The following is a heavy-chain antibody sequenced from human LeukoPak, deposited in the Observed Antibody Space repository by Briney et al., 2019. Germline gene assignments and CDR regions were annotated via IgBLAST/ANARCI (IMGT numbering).Heavy chain of an antibody. Sequence: GASVKVSCKASGYTFTGYYMHWVRQAPGQGLEWMGWISPNSGGTNYAQKFQGRVTRTRDTSISTAYMELSRLRSDDTAVYYCARVLFYDRNAFDIWGQGTVVTVSS. CDR1: GYTFTGYY. D-gene: IGHD3-22*01. V-gene: IGHV1-2*02. J-gene: IGHJ3*02. CDR2: ISPNSGGT. CDR3: ARVLFYDRNAFDI.